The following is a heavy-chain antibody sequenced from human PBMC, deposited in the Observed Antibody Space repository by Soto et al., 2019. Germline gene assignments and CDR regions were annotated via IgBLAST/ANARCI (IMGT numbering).Heavy chain of an antibody. Sequence: GGSLRLSCAASGFTFDDYGMSWVRQAPGKGLEWVSGINWNGCSTGYADSVKGRFTISRDNAKNSLYLQMNSLRAEDTALYHCARDDGHLGAHMDVWGKGTTVTVSS. D-gene: IGHD3-16*01. V-gene: IGHV3-20*01. J-gene: IGHJ6*03. CDR1: GFTFDDYG. CDR2: INWNGCST. CDR3: ARDDGHLGAHMDV.